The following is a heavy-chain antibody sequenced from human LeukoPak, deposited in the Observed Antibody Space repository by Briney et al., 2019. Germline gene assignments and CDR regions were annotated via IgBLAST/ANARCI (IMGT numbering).Heavy chain of an antibody. CDR2: ISSSSSYI. CDR3: ARGFSSQSPFDY. V-gene: IGHV3-21*01. J-gene: IGHJ4*02. CDR1: GFTFSSYS. D-gene: IGHD2/OR15-2a*01. Sequence: GGSLRLSCAASGFTFSSYSMNWVRQAPGKGLEWVSSISSSSSYIYYADSVKGRFTTSRDNAKNSLYLQMNSLRAEDTAVYYCARGFSSQSPFDYWGQGTLVTVSS.